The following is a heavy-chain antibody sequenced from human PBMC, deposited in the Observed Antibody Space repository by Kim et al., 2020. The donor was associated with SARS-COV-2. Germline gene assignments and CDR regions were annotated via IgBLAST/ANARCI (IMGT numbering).Heavy chain of an antibody. CDR1: GGSISSSNW. J-gene: IGHJ5*02. V-gene: IGHV4-4*02. Sequence: SETLSLTCAVSGGSISSSNWWSWVRQPPGKGLEWIGEIYHSGSTNYNPSLKSRVTISVDKSKNQFSLKLSSVTAADTAVYYCARGQAAAGTEGWFDPWGQGTLVTVSS. D-gene: IGHD6-13*01. CDR2: IYHSGST. CDR3: ARGQAAAGTEGWFDP.